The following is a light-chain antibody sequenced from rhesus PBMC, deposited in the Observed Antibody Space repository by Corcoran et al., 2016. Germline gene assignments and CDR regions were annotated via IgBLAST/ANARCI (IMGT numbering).Light chain of an antibody. J-gene: IGLJ1*01. V-gene: IGLV2-32*02. Sequence: QAALTQPRSVSGSPGQSVTISCTGTSSDIGGYNYVSWYQQHPGTAPKLMIYEVTKRPSGVSDRFSGSKSANTASLTISGLQAEDEADYYGSSYAGSDTYIFGAGTRLTVL. CDR1: SSDIGGYNY. CDR2: EVT. CDR3: SSYAGSDTYI.